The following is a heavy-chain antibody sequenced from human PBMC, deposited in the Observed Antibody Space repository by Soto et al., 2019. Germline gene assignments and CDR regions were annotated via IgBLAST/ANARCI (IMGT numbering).Heavy chain of an antibody. J-gene: IGHJ3*02. CDR3: ARVGKLELQGGAFDI. CDR2: ISHTGST. CDR1: GGSITTDYSYS. Sequence: SLSLTCAVSGGSITTDYSYSLNCIRQPPDKHLECIGSISHTGSTSYNPSLKSRVTMSVDTSKNQFSLKLSSVTAADTAVYYCARVGKLELQGGAFDIWGQGTMVTVSS. D-gene: IGHD1-7*01. V-gene: IGHV4-30-2*01.